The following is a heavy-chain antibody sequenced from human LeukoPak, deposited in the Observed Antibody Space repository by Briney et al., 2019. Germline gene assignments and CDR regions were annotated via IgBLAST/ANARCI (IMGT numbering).Heavy chain of an antibody. CDR2: IIPLFGTA. CDR3: ARDHYSNYDGFDY. D-gene: IGHD4-11*01. CDR1: GGTFSSYA. V-gene: IGHV1-69*05. J-gene: IGHJ4*02. Sequence: SSVKVSCKASGGTFSSYAISWVRQAPGQGLEWMGRIIPLFGTANYAQKFRDRVTITTDESTSTAYMELSSLRSEDTAMYYCARDHYSNYDGFDYWGQGTLVTVSS.